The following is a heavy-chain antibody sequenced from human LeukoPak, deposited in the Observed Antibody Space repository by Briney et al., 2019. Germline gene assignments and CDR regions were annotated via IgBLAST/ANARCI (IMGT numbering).Heavy chain of an antibody. CDR2: IHNSEGT. D-gene: IGHD2-15*01. V-gene: IGHV4-4*09. Sequence: PSETLSLTCTVSGASISNYYWTWIRQPPGKGREWIGYIHNSEGTKYNPSLKSRVAISADRSKNQFSLRLTSVTAADTALYYCARHHRDCSGGSCYVIDSWGQGTLVTVSS. CDR1: GASISNYY. J-gene: IGHJ4*02. CDR3: ARHHRDCSGGSCYVIDS.